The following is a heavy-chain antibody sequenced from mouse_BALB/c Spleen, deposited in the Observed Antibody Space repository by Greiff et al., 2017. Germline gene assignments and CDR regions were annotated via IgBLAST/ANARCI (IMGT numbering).Heavy chain of an antibody. CDR3: ARWDGNYGGWFAY. CDR1: GYTFTSYW. V-gene: IGHV1-7*01. CDR2: INPSTGYT. J-gene: IGHJ3*01. D-gene: IGHD2-1*01. Sequence: LQESGAELAKPGASVKMSCKASGYTFTSYWMHWVKQRPGQGLEWIGYINPSTGYTEYNQKFKDKATLTADKSSSTAYMQLSSLTSEDSAVYYCARWDGNYGGWFAYWGQGTLVTVSA.